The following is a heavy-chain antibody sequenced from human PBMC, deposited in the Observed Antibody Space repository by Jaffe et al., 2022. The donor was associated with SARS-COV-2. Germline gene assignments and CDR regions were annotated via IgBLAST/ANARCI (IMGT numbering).Heavy chain of an antibody. CDR3: AKDLPLCTNGVCYAYYGMDV. D-gene: IGHD2-8*01. J-gene: IGHJ6*02. V-gene: IGHV3-23*01. Sequence: EVQLLESGGGLVQPGGSLRLSCAASGFTFSSYAMSWVRQAPGKGLEWVSAISGSGGSTYYADSVKGRFTISRDNSKNTLYLQMNSLRAEDTAVYYCAKDLPLCTNGVCYAYYGMDVWGQGTTVTVSS. CDR2: ISGSGGST. CDR1: GFTFSSYA.